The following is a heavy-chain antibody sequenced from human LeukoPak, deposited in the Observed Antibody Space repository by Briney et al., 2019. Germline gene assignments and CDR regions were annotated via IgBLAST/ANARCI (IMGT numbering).Heavy chain of an antibody. CDR3: ARGVGSYYGSGSYYGLNWFDP. V-gene: IGHV4-4*07. D-gene: IGHD3-10*01. CDR1: GGSISSYY. Sequence: SETLSLTCTVSGGSISSYYWSWIRQPAGKGLEWIGRIYTSGSTNYNPSLKSRVTMSVDTSKNQFSLKLSSVTAADTAVYYCARGVGSYYGSGSYYGLNWFDPWGQGTLVTVSS. J-gene: IGHJ5*02. CDR2: IYTSGST.